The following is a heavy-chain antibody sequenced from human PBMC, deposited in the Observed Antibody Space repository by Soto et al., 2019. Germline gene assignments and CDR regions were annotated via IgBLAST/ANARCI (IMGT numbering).Heavy chain of an antibody. CDR3: ARGLYKQWLVPNWFDP. Sequence: SETLSLTCTVSGGSISSYYWSWIRQPPGKGLEWIGYIYYSGSTNYNPSLKSRVTISVDTSKNQFSLKPSSVTAADTAVYYCARGLYKQWLVPNWFDPWGQGTLVTVS. D-gene: IGHD6-19*01. CDR1: GGSISSYY. V-gene: IGHV4-59*01. CDR2: IYYSGST. J-gene: IGHJ5*02.